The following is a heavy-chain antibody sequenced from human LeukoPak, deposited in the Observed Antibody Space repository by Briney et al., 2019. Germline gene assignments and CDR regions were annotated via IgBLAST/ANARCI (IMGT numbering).Heavy chain of an antibody. V-gene: IGHV1-2*02. Sequence: ASVKVSCKASGYTFTGYYMHWVRQAPGQGLEWMGWINPNSGGTNYAQKFQGRVTMTRDASISTAYMELSRLRSDDTAVYYCAGVTVAGHTWGDYYYMDVWGKGTTVTVSS. CDR2: INPNSGGT. CDR3: AGVTVAGHTWGDYYYMDV. D-gene: IGHD6-19*01. CDR1: GYTFTGYY. J-gene: IGHJ6*03.